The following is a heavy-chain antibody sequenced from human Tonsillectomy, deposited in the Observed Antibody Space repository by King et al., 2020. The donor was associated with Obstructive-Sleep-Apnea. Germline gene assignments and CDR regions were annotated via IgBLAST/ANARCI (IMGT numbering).Heavy chain of an antibody. Sequence: VQLVESGGGLVQPGGSLRFSCAASGFTFSNYWMHWVRHAPGKGLMWVSRINPDGSNTAYADSVKGRFTVSRDNAKNTLFLQMDSLRADDTAVYYCSRDSFYGSGSHPKIYYGMDVWGQGTTVSVSS. CDR3: SRDSFYGSGSHPKIYYGMDV. D-gene: IGHD3-10*01. CDR1: GFTFSNYW. V-gene: IGHV3-74*01. CDR2: INPDGSNT. J-gene: IGHJ6*02.